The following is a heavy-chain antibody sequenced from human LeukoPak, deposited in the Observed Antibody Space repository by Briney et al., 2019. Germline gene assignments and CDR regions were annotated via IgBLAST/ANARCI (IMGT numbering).Heavy chain of an antibody. CDR2: IIPIFGTT. CDR1: GYIFTAYY. D-gene: IGHD2-21*02. J-gene: IGHJ3*02. V-gene: IGHV1-69*13. CDR3: ARPVVTASLRDGFDI. Sequence: ASVKVSCKASGYIFTAYYIHWVRQAPGQGPEWMGGIIPIFGTTNYAQRFEDRVTISADETTSTAYMELSSLRSEDTAVYYCARPVVTASLRDGFDIWGQGTMVTVSS.